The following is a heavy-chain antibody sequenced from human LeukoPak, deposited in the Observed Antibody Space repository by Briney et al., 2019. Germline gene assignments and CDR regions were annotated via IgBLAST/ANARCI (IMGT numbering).Heavy chain of an antibody. CDR1: GFTFSSYW. J-gene: IGHJ4*02. CDR2: IKQDGSEK. D-gene: IGHD2-15*01. V-gene: IGHV3-7*01. Sequence: GGSLRLSCAASGFTFSSYWMSWVRQAPGKGLEWVANIKQDGSEKYYVDSVKGRFTISRDNAKNSLDLQMNSLRAEDTAVYYCAREGGYCSGGSCHSYYFDYWGQGTLVTVSS. CDR3: AREGGYCSGGSCHSYYFDY.